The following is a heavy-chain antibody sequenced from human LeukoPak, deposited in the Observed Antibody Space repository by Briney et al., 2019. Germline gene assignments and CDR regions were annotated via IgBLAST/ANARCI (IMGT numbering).Heavy chain of an antibody. V-gene: IGHV4-59*01. J-gene: IGHJ4*02. CDR2: VYYNGIT. D-gene: IGHD1/OR15-1a*01. CDR1: GVSINTYS. CDR3: ASQLGGTTFH. Sequence: PSETLSLTCTVSGVSINTYSWSWIRQPPGKGLEWIGYVYYNGITNYNPSLKSRVSISLDTSKNQFSLRLNSVTAAETAVYYCASQLGGTTFHWGQGTLVTVSS.